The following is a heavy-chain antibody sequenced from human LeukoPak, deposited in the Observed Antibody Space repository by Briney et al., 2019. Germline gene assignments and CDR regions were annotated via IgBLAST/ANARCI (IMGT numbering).Heavy chain of an antibody. CDR1: GFTFSSYA. J-gene: IGHJ4*02. CDR2: CGTSDDT. Sequence: GGSLRLSCAASGFTFSSYAMNWVRQAPGKGLEGVSACGTSDDTYYADSVRGRFTISRDNAKNTVYLQMSSLRAEDTAVYYCAQKTPGTHPFDYWGQGTLVTVSS. D-gene: IGHD6-13*01. V-gene: IGHV3-23*01. CDR3: AQKTPGTHPFDY.